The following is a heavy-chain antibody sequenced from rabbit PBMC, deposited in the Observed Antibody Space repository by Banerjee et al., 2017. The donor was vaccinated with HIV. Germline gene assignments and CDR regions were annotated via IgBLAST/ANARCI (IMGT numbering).Heavy chain of an antibody. V-gene: IGHV1S43*01. J-gene: IGHJ4*01. CDR1: GIDFSSSYY. CDR3: ARDAYASTVGYSYYFNL. Sequence: QQQLVESGGGLVKPGGTLTLTCKASGIDFSSSYYMCWVRQDPGKGLELIGCIYTGSGSTYYANWAKGRFTISRSTSLNTVTLQMTSLTAADTASYFCARDAYASTVGYSYYFNLWGPGTLVTVS. CDR2: IYTGSGST. D-gene: IGHD1-1*01.